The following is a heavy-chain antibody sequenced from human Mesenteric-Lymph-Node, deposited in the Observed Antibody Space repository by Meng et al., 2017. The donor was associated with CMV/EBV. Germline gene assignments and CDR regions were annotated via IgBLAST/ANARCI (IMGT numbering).Heavy chain of an antibody. Sequence: SETLSLTCGVYGGSFSDYYWIWIRQPPGKGLEWIGDINRSGNTDYNPSLKSRVTISVDTSSNHFSLMLSSVTAADTAVYYCARGNWFDPWGQGTLVTVSS. CDR3: ARGNWFDP. V-gene: IGHV4-34*01. CDR1: GGSFSDYY. CDR2: INRSGNT. J-gene: IGHJ5*02.